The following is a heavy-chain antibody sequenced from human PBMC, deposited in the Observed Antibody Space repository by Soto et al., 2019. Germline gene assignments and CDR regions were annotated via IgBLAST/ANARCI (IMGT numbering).Heavy chain of an antibody. D-gene: IGHD6-13*01. CDR1: GFTFSSYG. Sequence: PGGSLRLSCAASGFTFSSYGMHWVRQAPGKGLEWVAVIWYDGSNKYYADSVKGRFTISRDNSKNTLYLQMNSLRAEDTAVYYCARDAGYSSSRRVSWGQGTLVTVSS. V-gene: IGHV3-33*01. CDR3: ARDAGYSSSRRVS. J-gene: IGHJ5*02. CDR2: IWYDGSNK.